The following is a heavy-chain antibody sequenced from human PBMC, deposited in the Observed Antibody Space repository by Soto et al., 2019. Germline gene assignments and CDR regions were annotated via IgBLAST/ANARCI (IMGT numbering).Heavy chain of an antibody. CDR1: GGTFSSYA. V-gene: IGHV1-69*06. CDR2: IIPIFGTA. J-gene: IGHJ6*02. Sequence: ASVKVSCKASGGTFSSYAISWVRQAPGQGLEWMGGIIPIFGTANYAQKFQGRVTITADKSTSTAYMELSSLRSEDTAVYYCARGSKDYYDSSGYHLYYYYGMDVWGQGTTVTVSS. CDR3: ARGSKDYYDSSGYHLYYYYGMDV. D-gene: IGHD3-22*01.